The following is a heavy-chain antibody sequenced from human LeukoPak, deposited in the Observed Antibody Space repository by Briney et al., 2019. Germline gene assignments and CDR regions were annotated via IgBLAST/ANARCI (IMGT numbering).Heavy chain of an antibody. CDR3: ARGLHIRLYDSRGYFDY. Sequence: ASVKVSCKASGYTFTGYYMHWVRQAPGQGLEWMGWINPNSGGTNYAQKFQGRVTMTRDTSTSTVYMELSSLRSEDTAVYYCARGLHIRLYDSRGYFDYWGQGTVVTVSS. J-gene: IGHJ4*02. V-gene: IGHV1-2*02. CDR2: INPNSGGT. CDR1: GYTFTGYY. D-gene: IGHD3-22*01.